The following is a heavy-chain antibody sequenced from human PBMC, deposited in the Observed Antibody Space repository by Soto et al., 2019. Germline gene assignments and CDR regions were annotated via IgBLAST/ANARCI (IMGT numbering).Heavy chain of an antibody. D-gene: IGHD3-22*01. Sequence: SETLSLTCTVSGGSISSSSYYWGWIRQPPGKGLEWIGSIYYSGSTYYNPSLKSRVTISVDTSKNHFSLKLSSVTAADTAVYYCASSINYCDSSGYPNGFDYWGQGTLVTVSS. J-gene: IGHJ4*02. CDR2: IYYSGST. CDR3: ASSINYCDSSGYPNGFDY. CDR1: GGSISSSSYY. V-gene: IGHV4-39*02.